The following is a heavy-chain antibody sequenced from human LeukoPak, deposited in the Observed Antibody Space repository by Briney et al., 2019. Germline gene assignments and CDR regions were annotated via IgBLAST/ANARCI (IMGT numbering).Heavy chain of an antibody. J-gene: IGHJ5*02. D-gene: IGHD6-6*01. Sequence: GGSLRLSCAASGFTFSSYSMNWVRQAPGKGLEWVSYISSSSSTIYYADSVKGRFTISRDNAKNSLYLQMNSLRAEDTAVYYCARDPGLGSSLTWGQGTLVTVSS. V-gene: IGHV3-48*04. CDR3: ARDPGLGSSLT. CDR2: ISSSSSTI. CDR1: GFTFSSYS.